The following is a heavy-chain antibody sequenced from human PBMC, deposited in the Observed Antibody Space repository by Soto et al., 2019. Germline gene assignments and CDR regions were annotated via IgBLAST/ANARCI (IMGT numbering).Heavy chain of an antibody. J-gene: IGHJ3*02. D-gene: IGHD6-13*01. V-gene: IGHV1-24*01. CDR2: FDPEDGET. CDR3: ATERPIAAAGTVAFDI. CDR1: GYTLTELS. Sequence: ASVKVSCKVSGYTLTELSMHWVRQAPGKGLEWMGGFDPEDGETIYAQKFQGRVTMAEDTSTDTAYMGLSSLRSEDTAVYYCATERPIAAAGTVAFDIWGQGTMVTVSS.